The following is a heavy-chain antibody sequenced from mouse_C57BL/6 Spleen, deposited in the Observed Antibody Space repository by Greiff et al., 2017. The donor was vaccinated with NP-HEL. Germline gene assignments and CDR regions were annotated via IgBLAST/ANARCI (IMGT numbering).Heavy chain of an antibody. J-gene: IGHJ2*01. CDR1: GYTFTDYN. Sequence: VQLQQSGPELVKPGASVKMSCKASGYTFTDYNMHWVKQSHGKSLEWIGYINPNNGGTSYNQKFKGKATLTVNKSSSTAYMELRSLTSEDSAVYDCERVWAYYFDYWGLGTTLTVSS. V-gene: IGHV1-22*01. CDR3: ERVWAYYFDY. CDR2: INPNNGGT. D-gene: IGHD2-10*02.